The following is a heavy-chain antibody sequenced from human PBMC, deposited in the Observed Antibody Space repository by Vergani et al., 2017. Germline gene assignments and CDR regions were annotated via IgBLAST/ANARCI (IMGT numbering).Heavy chain of an antibody. CDR1: GGSISSYY. CDR3: ASGVGDHDAFDI. D-gene: IGHD1-26*01. Sequence: QVQLQESGPGLVKPSETLSLTCTVSGGSISSYYWSWFRQPPGKGLEWIGYIYYSGSTNYNPSLKSRVTISVDTSKNQFSLQLNSVTPEDTAVYYCASGVGDHDAFDIWGQGTMVTVSS. CDR2: IYYSGST. V-gene: IGHV4-59*12. J-gene: IGHJ3*02.